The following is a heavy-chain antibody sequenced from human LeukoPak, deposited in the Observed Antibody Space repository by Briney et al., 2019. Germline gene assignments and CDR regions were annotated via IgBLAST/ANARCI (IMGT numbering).Heavy chain of an antibody. CDR2: ISAYNGNT. CDR3: ARAGTTMIVED. V-gene: IGHV1-18*01. J-gene: IGHJ4*02. Sequence: ASVKVSCTASGYTFTSYGISWVRQAPGQGLEWMGWISAYNGNTNYAQKLLGRVTMTTDTSTNTAYMELRSLRSDDTAVYYCARAGTTMIVEDWGQGTLVTVSS. D-gene: IGHD3-22*01. CDR1: GYTFTSYG.